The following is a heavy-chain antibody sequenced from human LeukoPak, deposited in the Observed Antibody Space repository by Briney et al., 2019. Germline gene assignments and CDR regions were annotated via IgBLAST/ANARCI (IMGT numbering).Heavy chain of an antibody. CDR1: GGSFSGYY. V-gene: IGHV4-34*01. CDR3: ASSPTSIRYYYDSSGSPFQH. CDR2: INHSGST. D-gene: IGHD3-22*01. J-gene: IGHJ1*01. Sequence: SETLSLTCAVYGGSFSGYYWSWIRQPPGKGLEWIGEINHSGSTYYNPSLKSRVTISVDTSKNQFSLKLSSVTAADTAVYYCASSPTSIRYYYDSSGSPFQHWGQGTLVTVSS.